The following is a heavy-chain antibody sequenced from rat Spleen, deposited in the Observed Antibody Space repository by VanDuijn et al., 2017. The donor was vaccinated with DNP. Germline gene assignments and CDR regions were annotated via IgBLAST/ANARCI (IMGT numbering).Heavy chain of an antibody. Sequence: EVQLVESGGGLVQPGRSLKLSCAASGFTFSNYDMAWVRQAPTKGLEWLAYISPSGGSTHYRDSVKGRFTISRDNAKSTLYLQMDSLRSEDTATYYCAYGGYWGQGVMVTVSS. CDR1: GFTFSNYD. CDR2: ISPSGGST. D-gene: IGHD1-11*01. CDR3: AYGGY. J-gene: IGHJ2*01. V-gene: IGHV5-19*01.